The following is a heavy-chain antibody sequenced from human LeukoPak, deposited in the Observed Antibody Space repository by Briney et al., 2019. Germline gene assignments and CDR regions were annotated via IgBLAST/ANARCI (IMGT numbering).Heavy chain of an antibody. Sequence: EASVKVSCKASGYTFTSYFIYWVRQAPGEGLEWMGIINPTGGSTRYAQKFQGRVTMTRDTSTSTVYMELSSLRSEDTAVYYCARGRVTATDGFDIWGQGTTVIVSS. CDR1: GYTFTSYF. CDR2: INPTGGST. J-gene: IGHJ3*02. V-gene: IGHV1-46*01. D-gene: IGHD2-21*02. CDR3: ARGRVTATDGFDI.